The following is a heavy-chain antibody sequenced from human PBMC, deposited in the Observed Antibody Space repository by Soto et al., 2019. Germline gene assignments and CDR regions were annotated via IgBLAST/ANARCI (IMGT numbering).Heavy chain of an antibody. CDR2: ISYDGSNK. V-gene: IGHV3-30*18. Sequence: PGGSLRLSCAASGFTFSSYCMHWVRQAPGKGLEWVAVISYDGSNKYYADSVKGRFTISRDNSKNTLYLQMNSLRAEDTAVYYCAKEGAFWSGYYRYYYGMDVWGQGTTVTVSS. CDR3: AKEGAFWSGYYRYYYGMDV. D-gene: IGHD3-3*01. J-gene: IGHJ6*02. CDR1: GFTFSSYC.